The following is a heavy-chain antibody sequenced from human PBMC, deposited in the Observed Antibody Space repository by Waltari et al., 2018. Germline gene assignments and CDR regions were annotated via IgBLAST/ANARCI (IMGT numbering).Heavy chain of an antibody. D-gene: IGHD4-4*01. CDR3: ARGGGTTVTTGWFDP. CDR2: INHSGST. CDR1: GGSFSGYY. J-gene: IGHJ5*02. V-gene: IGHV4-34*01. Sequence: QVQLQQWGAGLLKPSETLSLTCAVYGGSFSGYYWSWIRKPPGKGLEWIGEINHSGSTNYNPSLKSRVTISVDTSKNQFSLKLSSVTAADTAVYYCARGGGTTVTTGWFDPWGQGTLVTVSS.